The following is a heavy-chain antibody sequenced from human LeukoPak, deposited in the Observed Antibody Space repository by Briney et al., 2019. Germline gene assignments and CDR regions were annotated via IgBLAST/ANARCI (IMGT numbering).Heavy chain of an antibody. V-gene: IGHV3-23*01. D-gene: IGHD3-10*01. CDR3: AKDVESGRSADY. J-gene: IGHJ4*02. CDR1: GFTFSSYA. CDR2: ISGSGGGT. Sequence: PAGSLSLTCAASGFTFSSYAMSWVRQPPGKGLEWVSTISGSGGGTYYADSVKGRFTLSRDNSMNTLYLQMNSLRAEDTAVYYCAKDVESGRSADYWGQGTLVTVSS.